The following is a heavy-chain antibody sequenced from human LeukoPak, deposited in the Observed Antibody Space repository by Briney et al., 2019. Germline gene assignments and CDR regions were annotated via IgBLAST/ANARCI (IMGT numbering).Heavy chain of an antibody. Sequence: SETLSLTCSVSGGSISNYYWTWIRQPPGKGLEWIGNVYYSGTTYYNPSLKSRLTMSVDTSKNQFSLKLTSWTAADTAVYYGARGAMVTAAIMFDSWGQGTLVTVSS. J-gene: IGHJ4*02. CDR2: VYYSGTT. CDR1: GGSISNYY. V-gene: IGHV4-59*01. CDR3: ARGAMVTAAIMFDS. D-gene: IGHD2-21*02.